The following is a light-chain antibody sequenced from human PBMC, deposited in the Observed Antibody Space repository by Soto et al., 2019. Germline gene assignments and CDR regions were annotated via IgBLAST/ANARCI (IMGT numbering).Light chain of an antibody. CDR1: QGVXSSY. J-gene: IGKJ1*01. CDR2: AAS. Sequence: LAQCTCALSLTPFESATLPCRASQGVXSSYLAWYQQKPGQAPRLPXDAASSRANGSPDRLSGSGSGTDFTRTIRRSEPDDFDFYYLHHYGIEPGTLAQGTKVDIK. CDR3: HHYGIEPGT. V-gene: IGKV3-20*01.